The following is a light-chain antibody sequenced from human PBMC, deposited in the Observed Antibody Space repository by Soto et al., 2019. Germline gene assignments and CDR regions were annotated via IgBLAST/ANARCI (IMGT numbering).Light chain of an antibody. CDR2: EVS. J-gene: IGLJ1*01. V-gene: IGLV2-14*01. CDR1: SRDLGASKY. CDR3: SSFSTSGTLVV. Sequence: QSALTQPASVSGSPGQSITIYCTGTSRDLGASKYVSWYQQHPGKAPKLMIYEVSDRPSGVSIRFSGSKSGNTASLTISGLQTEDEADYFCSSFSTSGTLVVVGSGTKVTVL.